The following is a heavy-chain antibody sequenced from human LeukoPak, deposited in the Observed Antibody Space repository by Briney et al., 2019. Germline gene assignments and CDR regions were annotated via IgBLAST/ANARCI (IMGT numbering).Heavy chain of an antibody. V-gene: IGHV1-2*05. CDR2: INPKSGGT. J-gene: IGHJ3*02. D-gene: IGHD6-13*01. CDR3: ARERIAAAGSIDVFDI. Sequence: GASVTVSCKASGYTFSDYYMHWVRQAPGQGLEWMGRINPKSGGTSYAQKFQGRVTMTRDTSISTAYMELSRLTSDDTVVYYCARERIAAAGSIDVFDIWGQGTMVTVSS. CDR1: GYTFSDYY.